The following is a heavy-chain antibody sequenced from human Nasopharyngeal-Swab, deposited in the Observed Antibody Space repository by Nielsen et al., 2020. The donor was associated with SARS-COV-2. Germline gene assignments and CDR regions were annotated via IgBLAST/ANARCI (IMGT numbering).Heavy chain of an antibody. CDR2: ISSGGSTI. CDR1: GFAFSTYS. CDR3: ARAGHIVVVPAALHSSSSNRPLGT. J-gene: IGHJ5*02. V-gene: IGHV3-48*04. D-gene: IGHD2-2*01. Sequence: GESLKISCAASGFAFSTYSMNWVRQAPGKGLEWLSYISSGGSTIYYADSVKGRFTISRDNAKNSMFLQMNGLRAEDTAVYYCARAGHIVVVPAALHSSSSNRPLGTWGQGTLVTVSS.